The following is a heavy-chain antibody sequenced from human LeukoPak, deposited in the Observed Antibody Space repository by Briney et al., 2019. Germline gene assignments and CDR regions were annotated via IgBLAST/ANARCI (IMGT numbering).Heavy chain of an antibody. Sequence: HPGGSLRLSCAASGFTFSSSGMSWVRQTPGKGLEWVSAISGSGGSTYYADSVKGRFTISRDNSKNTLYLQMNSLRAEDTAVYYCAKGHTYYYDSSGLSYFDYWGQGTLVTVSS. CDR2: ISGSGGST. CDR1: GFTFSSSG. V-gene: IGHV3-23*01. CDR3: AKGHTYYYDSSGLSYFDY. D-gene: IGHD3-22*01. J-gene: IGHJ4*02.